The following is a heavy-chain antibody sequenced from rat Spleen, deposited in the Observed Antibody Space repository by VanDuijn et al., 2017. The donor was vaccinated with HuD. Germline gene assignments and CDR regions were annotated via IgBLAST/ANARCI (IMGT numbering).Heavy chain of an antibody. J-gene: IGHJ3*01. CDR2: IWGDGST. CDR1: GFSLISNT. D-gene: IGHD1-6*01. CDR3: ARGRYTTDYYYPNWFAY. V-gene: IGHV2-1*01. Sequence: QVQLKESGPGLVQPSQTLSLTCTVSGFSLISNTIHWVRQPPGKGLEWMGGIWGDGSTDYNSALKSRLRISRDTSKSQVFLKMNSLQTEDTGTYYCARGRYTTDYYYPNWFAYWGPGTLVTVSS.